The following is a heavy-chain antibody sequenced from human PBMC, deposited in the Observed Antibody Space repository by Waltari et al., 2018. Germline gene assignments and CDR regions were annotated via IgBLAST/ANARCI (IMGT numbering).Heavy chain of an antibody. Sequence: EVQLLESGGGLVQPGGSLRLSCAASGFTFSSYAMSWVRQAPGKGLEWVSAISGSGGSTYYADSVKGRFTISRDNSKNTLYLQMNSLRAEDTAVYYCARGYSSGYYSDPAYYYYGMDVWGQGTTVTVSS. J-gene: IGHJ6*02. CDR3: ARGYSSGYYSDPAYYYYGMDV. D-gene: IGHD3-22*01. V-gene: IGHV3-23*01. CDR1: GFTFSSYA. CDR2: ISGSGGST.